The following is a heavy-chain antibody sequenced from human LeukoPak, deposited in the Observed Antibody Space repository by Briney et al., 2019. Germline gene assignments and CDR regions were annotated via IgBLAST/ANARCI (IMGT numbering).Heavy chain of an antibody. CDR3: ARDRVVVVTALDYYYGMDV. CDR1: GFTFSSYW. CDR2: INTDLSST. D-gene: IGHD2-21*02. Sequence: GGSLRLSCAASGFTFSSYWMHWVRQAPGKGLVWVSRINTDLSSTSYADSVKGRFTISRDNSKNTLYLQMNSLRVEDTAVYYCARDRVVVVTALDYYYGMDVWGQGTTVTVSS. V-gene: IGHV3-74*01. J-gene: IGHJ6*02.